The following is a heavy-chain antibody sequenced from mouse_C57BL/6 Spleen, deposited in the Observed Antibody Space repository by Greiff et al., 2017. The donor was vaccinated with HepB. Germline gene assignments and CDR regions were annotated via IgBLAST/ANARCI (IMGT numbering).Heavy chain of an antibody. Sequence: VKLVESEGGLVQPGSSMKLSCTASGFTFSDYYMAWVRQVPETGLEWVANINYDGSSTYYLDSFKSRFIISRDNAKNILYLQMSSLKSEDTATYYCARGEGNSLFAYWGQGTLVTVSA. CDR2: INYDGSST. V-gene: IGHV5-16*01. CDR1: GFTFSDYY. D-gene: IGHD2-1*01. J-gene: IGHJ3*01. CDR3: ARGEGNSLFAY.